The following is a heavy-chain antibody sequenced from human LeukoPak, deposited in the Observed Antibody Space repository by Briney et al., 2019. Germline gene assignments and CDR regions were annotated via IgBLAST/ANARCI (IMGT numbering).Heavy chain of an antibody. CDR2: IYYSGST. Sequence: PSETVSLTCTVSGGSISSSSYYWGWIRQPPGKGLEWIGSIYYSGSTYYNPSLKSRVTISADTSKNQFSLKLSSVTAADTAVYYCARGPSRRAVSITTRRANYYFGYWGQGTLVTVSS. J-gene: IGHJ4*02. V-gene: IGHV4-39*07. CDR3: ARGPSRRAVSITTRRANYYFGY. D-gene: IGHD3-22*01. CDR1: GGSISSSSYY.